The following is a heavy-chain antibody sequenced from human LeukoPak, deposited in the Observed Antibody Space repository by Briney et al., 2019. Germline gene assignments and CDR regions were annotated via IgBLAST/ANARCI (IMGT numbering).Heavy chain of an antibody. CDR1: GGTFSSYA. J-gene: IGHJ3*02. CDR2: IIPIFGTA. V-gene: IGHV1-69*13. Sequence: SVKVSCKASGGTFSSYAISWVRQAPGQGLEWTGGIIPIFGTANYAQKFQGRVTITADESTSTAYMELSSLRAEDTAVYYCARDRQEGSGYYYGAFDIWGQGTMVTVSS. CDR3: ARDRQEGSGYYYGAFDI. D-gene: IGHD3-22*01.